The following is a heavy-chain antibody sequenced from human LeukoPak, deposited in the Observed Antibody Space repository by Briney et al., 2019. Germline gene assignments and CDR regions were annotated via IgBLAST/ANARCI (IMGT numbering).Heavy chain of an antibody. CDR2: ISPYNGNT. V-gene: IGHV1-18*01. Sequence: ASVKVSCKASGYTFLHYDFNWVRQAPGHGLEWVGWISPYNGNTKYKQSLQGRLTMSTDASTTTAYLEMTGLTSDDTAVYYCAREINGAFDYWGQGTVVTVSS. CDR1: GYTFLHYD. CDR3: AREINGAFDY. D-gene: IGHD3-10*01. J-gene: IGHJ4*02.